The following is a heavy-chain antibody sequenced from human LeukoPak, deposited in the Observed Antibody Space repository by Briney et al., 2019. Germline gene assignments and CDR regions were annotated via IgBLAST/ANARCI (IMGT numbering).Heavy chain of an antibody. J-gene: IGHJ6*03. CDR3: ARARQDLGSGTYYYRGRPYDYYYMDV. D-gene: IGHD3-10*01. V-gene: IGHV4-34*01. CDR2: INHSGST. Sequence: SEALCVTCADYGGSLSGYYSGCVPESLGEGLGWILEINHSGSTNYYPSLQSRVTMSVDTSKNQFSLKVTSVTAADTAVYYCARARQDLGSGTYYYRGRPYDYYYMDVWGKGTTVTVSS. CDR1: GGSLSGYY.